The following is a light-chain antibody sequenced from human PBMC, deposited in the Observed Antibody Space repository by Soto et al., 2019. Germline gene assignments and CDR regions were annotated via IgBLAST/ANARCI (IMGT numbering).Light chain of an antibody. CDR2: EVT. V-gene: IGLV2-14*01. Sequence: QSALTQPASVSGSPGQSITISCTGTSTDVGGYNYVSWYQHRPGEAPKLMIFEVTKRPSGVSNRFSGSKSGNTASLTISGLQAEDEADYFCNSYTTSSPYVFGSGPKVTVL. J-gene: IGLJ1*01. CDR1: STDVGGYNY. CDR3: NSYTTSSPYV.